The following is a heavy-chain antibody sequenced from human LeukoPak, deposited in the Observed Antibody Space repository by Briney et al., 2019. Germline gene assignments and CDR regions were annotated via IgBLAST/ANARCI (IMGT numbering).Heavy chain of an antibody. V-gene: IGHV3-23*01. J-gene: IGHJ4*02. CDR3: AKDFLGYYGSGSYYVQRFFDY. Sequence: GGSLRLSCAASGFTFSSYGMSWVRQAPGKGLEWVSAISGSGGSTYYADSVKGRFTISRDNSKNTLYLQMNSLRAEDTAVYYCAKDFLGYYGSGSYYVQRFFDYWGQGALVTVSS. CDR1: GFTFSSYG. D-gene: IGHD3-10*01. CDR2: ISGSGGST.